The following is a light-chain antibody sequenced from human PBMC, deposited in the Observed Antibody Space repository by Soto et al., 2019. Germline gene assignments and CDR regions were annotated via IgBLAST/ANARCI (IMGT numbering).Light chain of an antibody. CDR1: QNISNY. Sequence: DMQMTQSPSSLSASVGDRVSITCRSSQNISNYLHWYQQRPGKAPKLLIYAASNLRSGVPSRFSGSGSGTDFTLTISSLQSQDFATYYCQQSYSIPRLTFGPG. CDR2: AAS. CDR3: QQSYSIPRLT. V-gene: IGKV1-39*01. J-gene: IGKJ3*01.